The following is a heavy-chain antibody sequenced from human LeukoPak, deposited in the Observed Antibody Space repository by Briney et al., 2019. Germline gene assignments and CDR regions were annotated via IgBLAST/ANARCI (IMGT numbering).Heavy chain of an antibody. CDR3: ARDAQYSSSSDDFDY. V-gene: IGHV1-69*05. Sequence: SVKVSCKASGGTFSSYAISWLRQAPGQGLEWMGRIIPIFGTANYAQKFQGRVTITTDESTSTAYMELSSLRSEDTAVYYCARDAQYSSSSDDFDYWGQGTLVTVSS. CDR2: IIPIFGTA. J-gene: IGHJ4*02. D-gene: IGHD6-6*01. CDR1: GGTFSSYA.